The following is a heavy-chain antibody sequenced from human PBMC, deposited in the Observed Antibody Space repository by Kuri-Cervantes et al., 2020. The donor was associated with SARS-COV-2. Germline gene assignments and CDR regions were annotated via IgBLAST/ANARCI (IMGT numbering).Heavy chain of an antibody. CDR1: GFTFSSYG. CDR3: ARDPYYYDSSGYYYVPWFDP. J-gene: IGHJ5*02. D-gene: IGHD3-22*01. V-gene: IGHV3-30*05. Sequence: GESLKISCAASGFTFSSYGMHWVRQAPGKGLEWVAVISYDGSNTFYADSVKGRFTISRDNSKNTLHLQMNSLRADDTAVYYCARDPYYYDSSGYYYVPWFDPWGQGTLVTVSS. CDR2: ISYDGSNT.